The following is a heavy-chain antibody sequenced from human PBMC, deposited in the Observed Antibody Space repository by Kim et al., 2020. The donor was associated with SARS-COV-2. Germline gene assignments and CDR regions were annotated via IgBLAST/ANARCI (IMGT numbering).Heavy chain of an antibody. V-gene: IGHV4-30-2*01. D-gene: IGHD4-17*01. CDR2: IYHSGST. Sequence: SETLSLTCAVSGGSISSGGYSWSWIRQPPGKGLEWIGYIYHSGSTYYNPSLKSRVTISVDRSKNQFSLKLSSVTAADTAVYYCARARVSLHYVSPWFDPWGQGTLVTVSS. CDR3: ARARVSLHYVSPWFDP. J-gene: IGHJ5*02. CDR1: GGSISSGGYS.